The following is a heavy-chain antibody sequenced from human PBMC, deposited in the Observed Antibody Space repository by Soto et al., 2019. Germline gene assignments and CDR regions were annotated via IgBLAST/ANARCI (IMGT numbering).Heavy chain of an antibody. CDR2: IYYSGST. D-gene: IGHD3-3*01. CDR1: GGSISSGGYY. J-gene: IGHJ5*02. V-gene: IGHV4-31*03. Sequence: QVQLQESGPGLVKPSQTLSLTCTVSGGSISSGGYYWSWIRQHPGKGLEWIGYIYYSGSTYYNPSLKSRVTISLDTSKNQFSLKMSSVTAADTAVYYCARSQRYDFWSGYYTWSWFDPWGQGTLVTVSS. CDR3: ARSQRYDFWSGYYTWSWFDP.